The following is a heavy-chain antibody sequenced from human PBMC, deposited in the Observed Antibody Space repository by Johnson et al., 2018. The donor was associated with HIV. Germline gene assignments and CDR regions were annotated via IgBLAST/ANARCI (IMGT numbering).Heavy chain of an antibody. V-gene: IGHV3-64*01. CDR1: GFTFSSYA. CDR2: ISSNGGST. J-gene: IGHJ3*02. D-gene: IGHD4-17*01. CDR3: ARESTATRGDAFDI. Sequence: EVQLVESGGGLVQPGGSLRLSCAASGFTFSSYAMHWVRQAPGKGLEYVSAISSNGGSTYYANSVKGRFTISRDNSKNTLYLQMGSLGAEDMAVYYCARESTATRGDAFDIWGQGTMVTVSS.